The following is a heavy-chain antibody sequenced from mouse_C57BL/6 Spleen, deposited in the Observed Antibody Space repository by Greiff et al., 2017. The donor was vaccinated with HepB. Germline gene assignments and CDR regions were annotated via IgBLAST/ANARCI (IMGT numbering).Heavy chain of an antibody. J-gene: IGHJ4*01. D-gene: IGHD2-13*01. CDR2: INNDGSST. CDR1: GFTFSDYY. CDR3: AREDGDYGSYAMDY. Sequence: EVKLQESEGGLVQPGSSMKLSCSASGFTFSDYYMAWVRQAPEKGLEWVANINNDGSSTYYLDSLKGRFIISRDNAKNNLYLQMSSQKSEDTATYVCAREDGDYGSYAMDYWGQGTSVTVSS. V-gene: IGHV5-16*01.